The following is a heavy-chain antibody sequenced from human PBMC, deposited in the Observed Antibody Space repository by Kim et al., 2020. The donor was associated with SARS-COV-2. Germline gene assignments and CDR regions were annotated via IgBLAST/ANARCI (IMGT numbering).Heavy chain of an antibody. D-gene: IGHD2-2*01. CDR2: INSDGSIT. Sequence: GGSLRLSCAASGFTFSTYWMHWVRQSPGKGLEWVSRINSDGSITDYADSVKGRFTISTDNAKNTLYLQMNSLRVEDTAVYYCTRDPEYCSGTTCYGMDVWGRGTTVTVSS. CDR1: GFTFSTYW. J-gene: IGHJ6*02. V-gene: IGHV3-74*01. CDR3: TRDPEYCSGTTCYGMDV.